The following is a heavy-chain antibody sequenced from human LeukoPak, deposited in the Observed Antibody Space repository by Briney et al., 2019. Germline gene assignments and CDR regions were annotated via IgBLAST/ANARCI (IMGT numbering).Heavy chain of an antibody. Sequence: PGGSLRLSCAASGFTLSSYAMHWVRQAPGKGLEWVAFTRYDGYNKYYADSVKGRFTISRDNSKNTLYLQMNSLRAEDTAVYYCAKDSSGAPLDYWGQGTLVTVSS. CDR3: AKDSSGAPLDY. J-gene: IGHJ4*02. V-gene: IGHV3-30*02. CDR1: GFTLSSYA. CDR2: TRYDGYNK.